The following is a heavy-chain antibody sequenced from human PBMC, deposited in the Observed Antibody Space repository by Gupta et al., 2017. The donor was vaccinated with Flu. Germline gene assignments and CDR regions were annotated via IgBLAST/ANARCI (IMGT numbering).Heavy chain of an antibody. CDR3: ARSGDIVATWENWFDP. V-gene: IGHV4-59*01. J-gene: IGHJ5*02. Sequence: QVQLQESGPGLVKPSETLSLTCTVSGGSLSSYYWSWIRQPPGKGLEWIGYIYYSGSTNYNPSLKSRVTISVDTSKTQFSLKLSSVTAADTAVYYCARSGDIVATWENWFDPWGQGTLVTVSS. CDR1: GGSLSSYY. CDR2: IYYSGST. D-gene: IGHD5-12*01.